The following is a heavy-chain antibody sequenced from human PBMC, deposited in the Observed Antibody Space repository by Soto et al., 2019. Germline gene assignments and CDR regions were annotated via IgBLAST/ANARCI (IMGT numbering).Heavy chain of an antibody. V-gene: IGHV3-11*01. CDR3: ARRIRNSRGYLQARRWD. CDR2: ISSSGSTI. Sequence: QVQLVESGGGLVKPGGSLRLSFAASGFTFSDYYMSWIRQAPGKGLEWVSYISSSGSTIYYADSVKGRFTISRDNAKNSLYMQMNSLRAEDTAVYYCARRIRNSRGYLQARRWDWGQGTLVTVSS. D-gene: IGHD3-22*01. J-gene: IGHJ4*02. CDR1: GFTFSDYY.